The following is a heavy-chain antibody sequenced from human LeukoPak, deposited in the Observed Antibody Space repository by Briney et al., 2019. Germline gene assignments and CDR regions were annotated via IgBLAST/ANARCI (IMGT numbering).Heavy chain of an antibody. J-gene: IGHJ4*02. CDR3: AREMTTVSGWRLCY. D-gene: IGHD4-17*01. V-gene: IGHV1-2*02. CDR1: GYTFTSYY. CDR2: INPNSGGT. Sequence: ASVKVSCKASGYTFTSYYMHWVRQAPGQGLEWMGWINPNSGGTNYAQNFQGRVTMTSDTSISTAYMELSRLRSDDTAVYYCAREMTTVSGWRLCYWGQGTLVTVSS.